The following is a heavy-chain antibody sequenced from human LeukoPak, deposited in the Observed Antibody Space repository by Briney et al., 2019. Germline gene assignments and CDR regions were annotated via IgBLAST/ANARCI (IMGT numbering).Heavy chain of an antibody. V-gene: IGHV3-48*04. Sequence: PGGSLRLSCATSGFTFSSYSMNWVRQAPGKGLEWVSYISSSGSTIDCADSVKGRFTISRDNAKNSLYLQMNSLRAEDTAVYYCSRLRGYSYGYADYWGQGTLVTVSS. CDR1: GFTFSSYS. J-gene: IGHJ4*02. CDR2: ISSSGSTI. CDR3: SRLRGYSYGYADY. D-gene: IGHD5-12*01.